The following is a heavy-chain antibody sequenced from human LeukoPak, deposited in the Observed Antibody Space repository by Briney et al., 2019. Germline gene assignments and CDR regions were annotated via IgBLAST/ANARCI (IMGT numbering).Heavy chain of an antibody. J-gene: IGHJ4*02. CDR3: ARNYYDSSAYYYFDY. CDR1: GYTVSSSY. D-gene: IGHD3-22*01. CDR2: IYSGGGT. V-gene: IGHV3-66*01. Sequence: GGSLRLSCAASGYTVSSSYMNWVRQAPGKGLEWVSLIYSGGGTYYADSVKGRFTISRDNSKNTLYLQMNSLRAEDTAVYYCARNYYDSSAYYYFDYWGQGTLVTVSS.